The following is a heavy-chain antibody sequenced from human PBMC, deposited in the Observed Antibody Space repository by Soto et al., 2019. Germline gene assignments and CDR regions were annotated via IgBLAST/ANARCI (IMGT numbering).Heavy chain of an antibody. V-gene: IGHV3-33*01. CDR1: GFTFRSYG. D-gene: IGHD3-9*01. CDR3: ARENTGYYGWFDA. J-gene: IGHJ5*02. CDR2: IWYDGSNK. Sequence: QLQLVESGGGVVQPGRSLRLSCAASGFTFRSYGMHWVRQAPGKGLEWVAVIWYDGSNKYYADSVKGRFTISRDNSKNTLYLQMNSLRAEDTAMYYCARENTGYYGWFDAWGQGTLVTASS.